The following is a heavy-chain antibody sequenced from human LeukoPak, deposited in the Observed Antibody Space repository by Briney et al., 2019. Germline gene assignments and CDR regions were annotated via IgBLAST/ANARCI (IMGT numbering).Heavy chain of an antibody. Sequence: NPSETLSLTCTVSGGSISSGDYYWSWIRQPPGKGLEWIGYIYYSGSTYYNPSLKSRVTISVDTSKNQFSLKLSSVTAADTAVYYCATQTYWGYHLWGFDHWGQGTLVTVSS. D-gene: IGHD2-2*01. CDR3: ATQTYWGYHLWGFDH. J-gene: IGHJ5*02. CDR1: GGSISSGDYY. V-gene: IGHV4-30-4*08. CDR2: IYYSGST.